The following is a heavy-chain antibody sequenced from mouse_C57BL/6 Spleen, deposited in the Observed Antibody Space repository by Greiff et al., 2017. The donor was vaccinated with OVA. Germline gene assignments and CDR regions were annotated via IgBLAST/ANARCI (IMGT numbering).Heavy chain of an antibody. CDR1: GYSITSGYY. D-gene: IGHD2-4*01. J-gene: IGHJ4*01. CDR2: ISYDGSN. CDR3: AREGYDYDGTWGVYYAMDY. Sequence: EVQLQESGPGLVKPSQSLSLTCSVTGYSITSGYYWNWIRQFPGNKLEWMGYISYDGSNNYNPSLKNRISITRDTSKNQFFLKLNSVTTEDTATYYCAREGYDYDGTWGVYYAMDYWGQGTSVTVSS. V-gene: IGHV3-6*01.